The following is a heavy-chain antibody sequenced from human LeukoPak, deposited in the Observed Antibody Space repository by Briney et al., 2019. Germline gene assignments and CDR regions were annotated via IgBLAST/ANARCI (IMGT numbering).Heavy chain of an antibody. CDR3: ARVPDIVATIGDFDY. CDR2: INPNSGGT. V-gene: IGHV1-2*02. D-gene: IGHD5-12*01. J-gene: IGHJ4*02. CDR1: GYTFTGYY. Sequence: VASVKASCKASGYTFTGYYMHWVRQAPGQGLEWMGWINPNSGGTNYAQKFQGRVTMTRDTSISTAYMELSRLRSDDTAVYYCARVPDIVATIGDFDYWGQGTLVTVSS.